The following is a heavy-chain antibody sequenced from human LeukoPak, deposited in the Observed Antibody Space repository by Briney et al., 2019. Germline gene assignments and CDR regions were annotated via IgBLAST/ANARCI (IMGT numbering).Heavy chain of an antibody. D-gene: IGHD2-2*01. J-gene: IGHJ5*02. CDR2: IWYDGSNK. V-gene: IGHV3-33*01. CDR3: AGDSSTSLGWFDP. Sequence: GGPLRLSCAASGFTFSSYGMRWVRQAPGKGLEWVAVIWYDGSNKYYADSVKGRFTISRDNSKNTLYLQMNSLRAEDTAVYYCAGDSSTSLGWFDPWGQGTLVTVSS. CDR1: GFTFSSYG.